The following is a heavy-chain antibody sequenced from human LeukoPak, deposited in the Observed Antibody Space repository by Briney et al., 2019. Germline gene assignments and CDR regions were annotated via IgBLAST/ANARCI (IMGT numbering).Heavy chain of an antibody. Sequence: GGSLRLSCAASGFTFSSYGITWVRQAPGKGLEWVPTISATGGSTYYADSVKGRFTISRDNSKDTLYLQMNSLRAEDTAVYYRAKGGYSSGWRNYFDYWGQGTLVTVSS. J-gene: IGHJ4*02. CDR1: GFTFSSYG. CDR3: AKGGYSSGWRNYFDY. D-gene: IGHD6-19*01. CDR2: ISATGGST. V-gene: IGHV3-23*01.